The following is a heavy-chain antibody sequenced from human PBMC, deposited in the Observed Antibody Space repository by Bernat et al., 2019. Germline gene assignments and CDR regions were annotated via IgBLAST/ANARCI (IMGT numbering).Heavy chain of an antibody. CDR1: GGSISSGGYY. J-gene: IGHJ3*02. Sequence: QVQLQESGPGLVKPSQTLSLTCTVSGGSISSGGYYWSWIRQHPGKGLEWIGYIYYSGSTYYNPSLKSRVTISVDRSKNQFSLKLSSVTAADTAVYYCARGSLRYFDWLLATDAFDIWGQGTMVTVSS. CDR3: ARGSLRYFDWLLATDAFDI. D-gene: IGHD3-9*01. CDR2: IYYSGST. V-gene: IGHV4-31*03.